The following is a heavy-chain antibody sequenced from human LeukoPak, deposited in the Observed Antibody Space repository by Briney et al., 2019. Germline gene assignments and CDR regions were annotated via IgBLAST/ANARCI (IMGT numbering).Heavy chain of an antibody. J-gene: IGHJ4*02. CDR3: ARGAHYHDSSDGYDY. CDR2: INPNSGGT. V-gene: IGHV1-2*02. Sequence: ASVKVSCKASGYTSTGYYMHWVRQAPGQGLEWMGWINPNSGGTNYAQKFQGRVTMTRDTSIIVYMDLSRLRSDDTAVYYCARGAHYHDSSDGYDYWGQGTLVTVSS. CDR1: GYTSTGYY. D-gene: IGHD3-22*01.